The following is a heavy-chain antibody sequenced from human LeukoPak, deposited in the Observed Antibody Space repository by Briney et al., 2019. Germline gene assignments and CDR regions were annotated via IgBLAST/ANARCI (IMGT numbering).Heavy chain of an antibody. J-gene: IGHJ4*02. V-gene: IGHV4-39*01. CDR1: GGSISSSSYY. D-gene: IGHD3-10*01. CDR3: ARRSYYYGSGSYYFDY. CDR2: IYYIGST. Sequence: SETLSLTCTVSGGSISSSSYYWGWIRQPPGKGLEWIGSIYYIGSTYYNPSLKSRVTISVDTSKNQFSLKLSSVTAADTAVYYCARRSYYYGSGSYYFDYWGQGTLVTVSS.